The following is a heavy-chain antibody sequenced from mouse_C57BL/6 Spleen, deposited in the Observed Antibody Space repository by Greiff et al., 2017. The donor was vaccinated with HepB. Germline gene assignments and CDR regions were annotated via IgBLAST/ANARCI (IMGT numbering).Heavy chain of an antibody. CDR1: GYTFTGYW. V-gene: IGHV1-9*01. D-gene: IGHD1-1*01. CDR2: ILPGSGST. J-gene: IGHJ2*01. Sequence: QVQLKESGAELMKPGASVKLSCKATGYTFTGYWIEWVKQRPGHGLEWIGEILPGSGSTNYNEKFKGKATFTADTSSNTAYMQLSSLTTEDSAIYYCARCTFYYYGSSPLFYYWGQGTTLTVSS. CDR3: ARCTFYYYGSSPLFYY.